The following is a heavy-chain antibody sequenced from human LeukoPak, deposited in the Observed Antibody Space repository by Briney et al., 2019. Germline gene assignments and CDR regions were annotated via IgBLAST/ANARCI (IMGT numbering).Heavy chain of an antibody. J-gene: IGHJ4*02. D-gene: IGHD6-13*01. CDR1: GFTFSRYG. Sequence: GRSLRLSCAASGFTFSRYGMHWVRQAPGKGLEWVAVIWYDGSNKYYADSVKGRFTISRDNSKNTLYLQTNSLRAEDTAVYYCAVLSSSRLGKNFDYWGQGTLVTVSS. CDR2: IWYDGSNK. CDR3: AVLSSSRLGKNFDY. V-gene: IGHV3-33*01.